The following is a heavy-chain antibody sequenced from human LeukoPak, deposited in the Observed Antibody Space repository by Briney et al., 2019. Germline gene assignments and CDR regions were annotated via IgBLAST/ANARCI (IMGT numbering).Heavy chain of an antibody. CDR1: GFTVSCNY. CDR3: AGNYYYYMDV. V-gene: IGHV3-53*01. J-gene: IGHJ6*03. Sequence: GESLKICCAASGFTVSCNYMSLVRPAPGEVLEWVSVIYSGGSTYYADSVKGRFTISRDNSKNTLYLQMNSLRAEDTAVYYCAGNYYYYMDVWGKGTTVTVSS. CDR2: IYSGGST.